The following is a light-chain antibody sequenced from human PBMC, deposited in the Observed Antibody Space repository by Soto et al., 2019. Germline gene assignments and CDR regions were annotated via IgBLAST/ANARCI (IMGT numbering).Light chain of an antibody. CDR1: QSISSY. Sequence: EIVLTQSPATLSLSPGERATLSCRASQSISSYLAWYQQKLGQAPRLLIYDASNRATGVPARFSGSGSGTDFTLTISSLEPEDFAVYYCQQRSNWPLPCGQGPRLDIK. CDR3: QQRSNWPLP. CDR2: DAS. V-gene: IGKV3-11*01. J-gene: IGKJ5*01.